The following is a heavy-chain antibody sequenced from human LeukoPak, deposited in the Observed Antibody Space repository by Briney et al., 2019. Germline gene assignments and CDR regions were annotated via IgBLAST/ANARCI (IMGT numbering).Heavy chain of an antibody. CDR2: IYYSGST. CDR3: ATEYCGADCYFDS. Sequence: SETLSLTCTVSGGSISSSSYYWGWIRQPPGKGLEWIGTIYYSGSTYYNPSLKSRVTISLDTSKNQFSLKLSSVTAADTAVYYCATEYCGADCYFDSWGQGTLVTVSS. D-gene: IGHD2-21*02. V-gene: IGHV4-39*07. J-gene: IGHJ4*02. CDR1: GGSISSSSYY.